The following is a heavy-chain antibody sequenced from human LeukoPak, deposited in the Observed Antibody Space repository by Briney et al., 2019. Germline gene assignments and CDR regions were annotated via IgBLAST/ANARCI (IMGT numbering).Heavy chain of an antibody. D-gene: IGHD6-25*01. Sequence: SETLSLTCTVSGGSISSYYLNWIRQPRGKGLEWVGHIYYSGSASYNPSLKSRVTISVDTSKNQFSLRLTSVTAADTAVYYCARDPGRRGSGLDWGQGTLVTVSS. V-gene: IGHV4-59*01. CDR1: GGSISSYY. CDR3: ARDPGRRGSGLD. CDR2: IYYSGSA. J-gene: IGHJ4*02.